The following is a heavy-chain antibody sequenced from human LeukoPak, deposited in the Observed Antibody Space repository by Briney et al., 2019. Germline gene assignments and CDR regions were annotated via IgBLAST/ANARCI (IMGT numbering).Heavy chain of an antibody. CDR3: AREDTAMAQDY. D-gene: IGHD5-18*01. Sequence: ASETLSLTCTVSGGSISSYYWSWIRQPPGKGLEWIGYIYYSGSTNYNPSLKSRVTISVDTSKNQFSLKLSSVTAADTAVYYCAREDTAMAQDYWGQGTLVTVSS. CDR1: GGSISSYY. V-gene: IGHV4-59*12. CDR2: IYYSGST. J-gene: IGHJ4*02.